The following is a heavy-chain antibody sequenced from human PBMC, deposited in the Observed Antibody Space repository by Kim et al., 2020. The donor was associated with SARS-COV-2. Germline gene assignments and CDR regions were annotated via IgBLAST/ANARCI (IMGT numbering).Heavy chain of an antibody. D-gene: IGHD2-15*01. J-gene: IGHJ6*02. V-gene: IGHV3-73*01. CDR3: TRRAVVVAATQDV. Sequence: AASVKGRVTISRDDSKNTAYLQMNSLKTEDTAVYYCTRRAVVVAATQDVWGQGTTVTVSS.